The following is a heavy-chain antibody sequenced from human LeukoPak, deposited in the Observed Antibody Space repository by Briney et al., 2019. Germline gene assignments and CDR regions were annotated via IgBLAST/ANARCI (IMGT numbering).Heavy chain of an antibody. Sequence: ASVKVSCKASGYTFTGYYMHWVRQAPGQGLEWMGWINPKSGGTNYAQKFQGRVTMTRDTSISTAYMDLSGLRSDDTAFYYCARGREVAGTVGYWGQGTPVTVSS. CDR3: ARGREVAGTVGY. J-gene: IGHJ4*02. V-gene: IGHV1-2*02. CDR1: GYTFTGYY. D-gene: IGHD6-19*01. CDR2: INPKSGGT.